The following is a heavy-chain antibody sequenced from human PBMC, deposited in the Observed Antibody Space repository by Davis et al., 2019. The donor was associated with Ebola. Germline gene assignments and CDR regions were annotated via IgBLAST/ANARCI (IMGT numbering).Heavy chain of an antibody. V-gene: IGHV1-69*13. CDR2: IIPLFGTP. Sequence: SVKVSCKASGYTFTGYYMHWVRQAPGQGLEGLGVIIPLFGTPNYAQKFRGRVTITADESTSTACLELSSLRHEDTAIYYCSTHGGYDYVWGTWDSWGQGTLVTVSS. D-gene: IGHD3-16*01. J-gene: IGHJ4*02. CDR3: STHGGYDYVWGTWDS. CDR1: GYTFTGYY.